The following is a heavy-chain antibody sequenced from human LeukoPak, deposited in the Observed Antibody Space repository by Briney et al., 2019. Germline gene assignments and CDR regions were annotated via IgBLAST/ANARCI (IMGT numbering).Heavy chain of an antibody. CDR3: AKDRRREAAGGTFDY. J-gene: IGHJ4*02. Sequence: GWALRLSRAASLLTLIRYIMNWVRQAPGRGVAWVSSISSSGGNIYFADAVKGRFTISRDNSKTTLYLQMNSLRAEDTAVYDCAKDRRREAAGGTFDYWGQGTLVTVSS. D-gene: IGHD6-13*01. V-gene: IGHV3-23*01. CDR1: LLTLIRYI. CDR2: ISSSGGNI.